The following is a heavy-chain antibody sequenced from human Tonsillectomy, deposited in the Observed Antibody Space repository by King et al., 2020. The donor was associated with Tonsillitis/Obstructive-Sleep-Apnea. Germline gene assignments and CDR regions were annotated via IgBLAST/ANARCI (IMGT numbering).Heavy chain of an antibody. V-gene: IGHV3-23*04. CDR2: ISDSGGRT. Sequence: VQLVESGGGLVQPGGSLSLSCAASGFTVSSYAMSWVRQAPGKGLEWVSGISDSGGRTYYADSVKGGFTISRDNSKNTPYLQMNRLRAEDTAVYYCAKALRYSSFDYWGQGTLVTVSS. CDR3: AKALRYSSFDY. CDR1: GFTVSSYA. D-gene: IGHD6-6*01. J-gene: IGHJ4*02.